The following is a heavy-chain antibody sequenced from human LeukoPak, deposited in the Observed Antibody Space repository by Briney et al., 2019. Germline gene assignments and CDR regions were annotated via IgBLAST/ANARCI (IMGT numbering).Heavy chain of an antibody. Sequence: VASVRVSCKASGYTFTNYYMHWLRQAPGQGLEWVGVFNPSGGSTSYAQKFQGRVTMTRDTSFSTAYMELSRLRSDDSAVYYCVRNIWFGEFTASNCFDPWGQGTLVTVSS. CDR3: VRNIWFGEFTASNCFDP. D-gene: IGHD3-10*01. CDR1: GYTFTNYY. J-gene: IGHJ5*02. CDR2: FNPSGGST. V-gene: IGHV1-46*01.